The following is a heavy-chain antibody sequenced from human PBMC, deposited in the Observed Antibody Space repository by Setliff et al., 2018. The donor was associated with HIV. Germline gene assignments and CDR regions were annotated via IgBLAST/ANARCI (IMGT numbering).Heavy chain of an antibody. J-gene: IGHJ4*02. CDR2: VHYTGNT. CDR3: AREADGIDF. D-gene: IGHD2-15*01. Sequence: SETLSLTCTASGGSITSSTYYWGWIRQPPGKGLEWIGTVHYTGNTYHNPSLKSRVTISVGVSKNQISLKLTAVTAADSAVYYCAREADGIDFWGQGTLVTVSS. V-gene: IGHV4-39*02. CDR1: GGSITSSTYY.